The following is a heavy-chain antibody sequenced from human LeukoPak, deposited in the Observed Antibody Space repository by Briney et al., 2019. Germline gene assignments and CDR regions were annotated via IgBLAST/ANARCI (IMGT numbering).Heavy chain of an antibody. CDR2: INHRGST. CDR3: ARGWRGYPFDY. J-gene: IGHJ4*02. CDR1: GGSFSGYY. D-gene: IGHD3-10*01. Sequence: SETLSLTCAVYGGSFSGYYWSWIRQPPGKGLEWIGEINHRGSTNYNPSLKSRVTISVDTSKNQFSLKLSSVTAADTAVYYCARGWRGYPFDYWGQGTLVTVSS. V-gene: IGHV4-34*01.